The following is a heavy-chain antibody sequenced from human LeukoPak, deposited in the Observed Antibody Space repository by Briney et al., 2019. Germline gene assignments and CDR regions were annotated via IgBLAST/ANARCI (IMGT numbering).Heavy chain of an antibody. Sequence: TGGSLRLSCAASGFTFSSYAMSWVRQAPGKGLEWVSAISGSGGSTYYADSVKGRFTISRDSSKNTLYLQMNSLRAEDTAIYYCAKDRVRITMVRGVIPDYWGQGTLVTVSS. CDR1: GFTFSSYA. J-gene: IGHJ4*02. CDR3: AKDRVRITMVRGVIPDY. CDR2: ISGSGGST. V-gene: IGHV3-23*01. D-gene: IGHD3-10*01.